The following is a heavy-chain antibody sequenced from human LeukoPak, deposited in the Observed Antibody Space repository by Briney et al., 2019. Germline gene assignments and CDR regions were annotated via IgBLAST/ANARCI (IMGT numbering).Heavy chain of an antibody. D-gene: IGHD4-17*01. V-gene: IGHV4-4*07. CDR2: VSTSGST. J-gene: IGHJ5*02. Sequence: SETLSLTCIVSGGSISSYYWSWIRQTAGKGLEWIGRVSTSGSTNYNPSLKSRVTISLDTSKNQFSLKLTSVTAADTAVYYCATLPGGVTTPNPSWGQGTLVTVSS. CDR1: GGSISSYY. CDR3: ATLPGGVTTPNPS.